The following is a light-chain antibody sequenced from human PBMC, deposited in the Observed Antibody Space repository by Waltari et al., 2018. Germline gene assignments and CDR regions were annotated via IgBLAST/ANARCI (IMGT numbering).Light chain of an antibody. Sequence: EIVLTQSPATLSLSPGERAPPSCRASQSVSSYLAWYQQKPGQAPRLLIYDASNRATGIPARFSGSGSGTDFTLTISSLEPEDFAVYSCQQRSNWPPLTFGGGTKVEIK. CDR1: QSVSSY. CDR2: DAS. CDR3: QQRSNWPPLT. J-gene: IGKJ4*01. V-gene: IGKV3-11*01.